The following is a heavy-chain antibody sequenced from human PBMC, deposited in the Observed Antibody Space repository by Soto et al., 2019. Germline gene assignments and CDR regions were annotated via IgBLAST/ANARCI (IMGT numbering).Heavy chain of an antibody. CDR2: ISGDGGHT. Sequence: EVQVLESGGGLVQPGGSLRLSCAASGFTFSSYAVSWVRQAPGKGLEWVSGISGDGGHTYYADSVKGRFTISRDNSRATLYLQVNSLRAEDTAVYSCAKMSGYEPTHAYYYMDVWGKGTTVTVSS. J-gene: IGHJ6*03. D-gene: IGHD5-12*01. CDR1: GFTFSSYA. CDR3: AKMSGYEPTHAYYYMDV. V-gene: IGHV3-23*01.